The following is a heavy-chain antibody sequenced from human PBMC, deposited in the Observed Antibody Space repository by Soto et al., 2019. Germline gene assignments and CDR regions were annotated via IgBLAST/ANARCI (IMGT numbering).Heavy chain of an antibody. D-gene: IGHD3-10*01. V-gene: IGHV3-33*01. CDR2: IWYDGSNK. CDR1: GFTFSSYG. J-gene: IGHJ5*02. Sequence: QVQLVESGGGVVQPGRSLRLCCAASGFTFSSYGMHWVRQAPGEGLEWVAVIWYDGSNKYYADSVKGRFTISRDNSKNTLCLEMNSLRAEDTAVYYCVRDGGYYCAGSYFDPWGQGSLVTVSS. CDR3: VRDGGYYCAGSYFDP.